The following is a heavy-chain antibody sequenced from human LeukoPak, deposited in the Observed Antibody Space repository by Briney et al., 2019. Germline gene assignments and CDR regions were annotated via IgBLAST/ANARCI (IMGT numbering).Heavy chain of an antibody. CDR3: AKTFTGTYEIDY. CDR2: ISGSGGST. CDR1: GFTFSSYA. D-gene: IGHD1-1*01. J-gene: IGHJ4*02. Sequence: GGSLRLSCAASGFTFSSYAMSWVRQAPGKGLEWVSAISGSGGSTYYADSVKGRFTVSRDNSNNTHYLHMNSLRAEDTAVYYCAKTFTGTYEIDYWGLGTLVTVSS. V-gene: IGHV3-23*01.